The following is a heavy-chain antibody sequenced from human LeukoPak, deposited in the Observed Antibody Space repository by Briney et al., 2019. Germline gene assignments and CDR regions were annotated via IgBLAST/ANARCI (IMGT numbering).Heavy chain of an antibody. CDR1: SGSISSSSSY. CDR2: IYYSGST. V-gene: IGHV4-39*07. Sequence: SETLSHTCTVSSGSISSSSSYWGWIRQPPGKGLEWIGSIYYSGSTYYNPSLKSRVTISVDTSKNQFSLKLSSVTAADTAVYYCARGEGIAVGGTSSFDYWGQGTLVTVSS. D-gene: IGHD6-19*01. J-gene: IGHJ4*02. CDR3: ARGEGIAVGGTSSFDY.